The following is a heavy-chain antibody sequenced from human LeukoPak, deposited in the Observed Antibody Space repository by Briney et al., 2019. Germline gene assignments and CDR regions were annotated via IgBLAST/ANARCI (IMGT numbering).Heavy chain of an antibody. V-gene: IGHV3-9*01. J-gene: IGHJ6*02. D-gene: IGHD2/OR15-2a*01. CDR2: ISWNSGKI. CDR1: GFNFEDYA. Sequence: GRSLRLSCVASGFNFEDYAMNWVRQVPGKGLEWVSGISWNSGKISYADSVRGRFTISRDNAKNSVYLQMNSLRADDTALYYCAKGRLIAAPFYYFGMDVWGQGTTVTVSS. CDR3: AKGRLIAAPFYYFGMDV.